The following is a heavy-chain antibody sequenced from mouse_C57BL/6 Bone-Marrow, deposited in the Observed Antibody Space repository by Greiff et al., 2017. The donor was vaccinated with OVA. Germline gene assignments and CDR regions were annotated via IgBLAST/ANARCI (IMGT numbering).Heavy chain of an antibody. CDR2: ISSGGDYI. CDR3: TRVRGNYAWFAY. Sequence: EVKLVESGEGLVKPGGSLKLSCAASGFTFSSYAMSWVRQTPEQRLEWVAYISSGGDYIYYADTVKGRFTISRDNARNTLYLQMSSLKSEDTAMYYCTRVRGNYAWFAYWGQGTLVTVSA. CDR1: GFTFSSYA. D-gene: IGHD2-1*01. V-gene: IGHV5-9-1*02. J-gene: IGHJ3*01.